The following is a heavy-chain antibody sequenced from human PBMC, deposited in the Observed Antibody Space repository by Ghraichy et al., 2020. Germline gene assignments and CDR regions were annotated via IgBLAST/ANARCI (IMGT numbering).Heavy chain of an antibody. D-gene: IGHD3-22*01. J-gene: IGHJ3*02. CDR1: GGSISSYY. Sequence: SETLSLTCTVSGGSISSYYWSWIRQPPGKGLEWIGYIYYSGSTNYNPSLKSRVTISVDTSKNQFSLKLSSVTAADTAVYYCARRRVYYDSSGYSHDAFDIWGQGTMVTVSS. V-gene: IGHV4-59*08. CDR3: ARRRVYYDSSGYSHDAFDI. CDR2: IYYSGST.